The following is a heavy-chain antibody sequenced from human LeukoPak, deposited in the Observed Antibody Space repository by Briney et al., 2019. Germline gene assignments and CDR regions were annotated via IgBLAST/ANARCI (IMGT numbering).Heavy chain of an antibody. CDR2: FDPKAGEK. D-gene: IGHD4-17*01. V-gene: IGHV1-24*01. CDR3: ARDRENTVTTFSIVAGSYYYYGMDV. J-gene: IGHJ6*02. CDR1: GYTLIELT. Sequence: ASVKVSCKVSGYTLIELTMHWVRQAPGKGLEWMGGFDPKAGEKVYAQKFQGRVTMTRDTSTSTVYMELSSLRSEDTAVYYCARDRENTVTTFSIVAGSYYYYGMDVWGQGTTVTVSS.